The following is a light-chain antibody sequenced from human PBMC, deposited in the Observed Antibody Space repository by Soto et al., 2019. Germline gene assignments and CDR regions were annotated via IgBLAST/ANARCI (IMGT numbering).Light chain of an antibody. V-gene: IGKV3D-20*02. J-gene: IGKJ5*01. Sequence: EFVLTQSPGSLSLSPGERATLSCRASQTVRNNYLAWYQQKPGQAPRLLIYDASSRATGIPARFSGSGSGTEFTLTINSLQSEDSAVYYCQQHNQWPITFGQGTRREIK. CDR3: QQHNQWPIT. CDR1: QTVRNNY. CDR2: DAS.